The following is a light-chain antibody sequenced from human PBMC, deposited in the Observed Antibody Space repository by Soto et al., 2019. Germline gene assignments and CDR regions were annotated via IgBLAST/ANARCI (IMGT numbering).Light chain of an antibody. Sequence: EKVMTQSPATLSVSPGERATLSCRASQSVSIYLAWYQQRPGQAPRLLIYEASMRAPGIPARFSGSGSGTDFTLTISSLQSEDFAVYYCQQYNTWPPTFGQGTKVEIK. J-gene: IGKJ1*01. V-gene: IGKV3-15*01. CDR1: QSVSIY. CDR3: QQYNTWPPT. CDR2: EAS.